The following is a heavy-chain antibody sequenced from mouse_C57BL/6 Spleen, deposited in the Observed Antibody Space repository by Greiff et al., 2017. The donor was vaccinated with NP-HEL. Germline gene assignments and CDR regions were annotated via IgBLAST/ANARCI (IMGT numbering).Heavy chain of an antibody. Sequence: EVQLQQSGAELVRPGASVKLSCTASGFNIKDDYMHWVKQRPEQGLEWIGWIDPENGDTEYASKFQGKATITADTSSNTAYLQLSSLTSEDTAVYYCTTALDYDYDDAMDYWGQGTSVTVSS. CDR3: TTALDYDYDDAMDY. CDR1: GFNIKDDY. V-gene: IGHV14-4*01. CDR2: IDPENGDT. D-gene: IGHD2-4*01. J-gene: IGHJ4*01.